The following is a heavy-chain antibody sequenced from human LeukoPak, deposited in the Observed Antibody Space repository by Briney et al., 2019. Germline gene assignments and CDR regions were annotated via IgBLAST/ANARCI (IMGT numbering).Heavy chain of an antibody. CDR3: ARILRTTRTPFDY. CDR1: GYSISSGYY. J-gene: IGHJ4*02. Sequence: SETLSLTCAVSGYSISSGYYWGWIRQPPGKGLGWIGRIYHSGSTYYNPSLKRRITISLDTSKNQFSLKLSSVTAADTAVYYCARILRTTRTPFDYWGQGTLVTVSS. D-gene: IGHD1-1*01. CDR2: IYHSGST. V-gene: IGHV4-38-2*01.